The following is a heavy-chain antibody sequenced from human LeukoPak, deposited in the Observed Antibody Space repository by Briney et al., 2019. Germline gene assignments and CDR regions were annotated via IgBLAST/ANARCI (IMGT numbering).Heavy chain of an antibody. CDR1: GFTFDDYA. CDR2: ISWNSGSI. D-gene: IGHD6-19*01. CDR3: APSGRSDY. Sequence: GGSLRLSCAASGFTFDDYAMHWVRQAPGKGLEWVSGISWNSGSIGYADSVKGRFTISRDNAKNSLYLQMNSLRAEDTAVYYCAPSGRSDYWGQGTLVTVSS. V-gene: IGHV3-9*01. J-gene: IGHJ4*02.